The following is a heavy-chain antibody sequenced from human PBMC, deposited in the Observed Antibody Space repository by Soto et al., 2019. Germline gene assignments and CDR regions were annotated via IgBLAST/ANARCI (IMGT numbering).Heavy chain of an antibody. D-gene: IGHD3-16*01. V-gene: IGHV3-30*03. CDR1: GVTFKDYG. J-gene: IGHJ2*01. CDR2: ISYDGKQT. Sequence: PGGSLRLSCGAPGVTFKDYGMHWVRQAPGKGLEWVAVISYDGKQTYYVDSVKGRFTISKDKSKRTLFLQMNSLRVDDTAVYYCARDGWGSNWYFDLWGRGTLVTVSS. CDR3: ARDGWGSNWYFDL.